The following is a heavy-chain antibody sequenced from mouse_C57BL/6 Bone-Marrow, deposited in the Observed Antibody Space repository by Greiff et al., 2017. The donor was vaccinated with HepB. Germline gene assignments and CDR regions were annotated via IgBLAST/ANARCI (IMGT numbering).Heavy chain of an antibody. Sequence: EVKLMESGPELVKPGASVKISCKASGYSFTGYYMNWVKQSPEKSLEWIGEINPSTGGTTYNQKFKAKATLTVDKSSSTAYMQLKSLTSEDSAVYYCARSSYGFAYWGQGTLVTVSA. V-gene: IGHV1-42*01. CDR2: INPSTGGT. CDR1: GYSFTGYY. D-gene: IGHD2-12*01. J-gene: IGHJ3*01. CDR3: ARSSYGFAY.